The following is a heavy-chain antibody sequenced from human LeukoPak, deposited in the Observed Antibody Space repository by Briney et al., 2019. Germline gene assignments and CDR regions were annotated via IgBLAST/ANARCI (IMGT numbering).Heavy chain of an antibody. V-gene: IGHV3-48*01. CDR2: ISSRSSTI. J-gene: IGHJ4*02. CDR3: ARGVAVAGTIYFDY. CDR1: GFTFSSYS. Sequence: GGSLRLSCAASGFTFSSYSMNWVRQAPGKGLEWVSHISSRSSTIYYADSVKGRFTISRDNSKNTLYIQMNSLRAEDTAVYYCARGVAVAGTIYFDYWGQGTLVTVSS. D-gene: IGHD6-19*01.